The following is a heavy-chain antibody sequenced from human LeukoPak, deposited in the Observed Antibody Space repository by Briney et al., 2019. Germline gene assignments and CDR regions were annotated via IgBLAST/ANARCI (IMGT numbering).Heavy chain of an antibody. V-gene: IGHV3-7*01. D-gene: IGHD5-18*01. CDR2: INPDGNKK. J-gene: IGHJ4*02. CDR1: GLTFSSSW. CDR3: ARDLAYSRLDY. Sequence: GGSLRLSCAVSGLTFSSSWMDWVRQAPGKGLEWVASINPDGNKKYSADSVKGRFTISRDNAESSLYLQMNSLRVEDTAFYYCARDLAYSRLDYWGQGMLVTVSS.